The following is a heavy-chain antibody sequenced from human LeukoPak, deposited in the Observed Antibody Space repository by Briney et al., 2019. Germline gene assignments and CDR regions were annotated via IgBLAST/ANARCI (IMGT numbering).Heavy chain of an antibody. CDR1: GGSFSGYY. Sequence: SETLSLTCAVYGGSFSGYYWNWIRQPPGKGLEWIGEINQSGTTNYNPSLKSRVTISVDTSKNQFSLKLSSVTAADTAVYYCARGAYYYDSSGYFTFHIWGQGTMVTVSS. CDR2: INQSGTT. J-gene: IGHJ3*02. V-gene: IGHV4-34*01. CDR3: ARGAYYYDSSGYFTFHI. D-gene: IGHD3-22*01.